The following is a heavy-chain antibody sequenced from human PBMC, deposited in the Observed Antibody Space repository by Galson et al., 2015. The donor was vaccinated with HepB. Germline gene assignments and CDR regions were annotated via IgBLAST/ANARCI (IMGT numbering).Heavy chain of an antibody. J-gene: IGHJ3*02. D-gene: IGHD4-17*01. CDR2: ISSSSSYI. CDR1: GFTFSSYS. Sequence: SLRLSCAASGFTFSSYSMNWVRQAPGKGLEWVSSISSSSSYIYYADSVKGRFTISRDNAKNSLYLQMNSLRAEDTAVYYCAKPYGDSTRDAFDIWGQGTMVTVSS. V-gene: IGHV3-21*01. CDR3: AKPYGDSTRDAFDI.